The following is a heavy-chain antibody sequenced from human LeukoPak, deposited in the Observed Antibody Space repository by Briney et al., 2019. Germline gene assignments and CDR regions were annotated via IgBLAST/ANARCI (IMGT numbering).Heavy chain of an antibody. V-gene: IGHV1-2*02. CDR1: GYTFTVYY. Sequence: GASVKVSFKASGYTFTVYYMHWVRQAPGQGLEWVGWINPNSGATNYAQKVQGRVTMTRDTSISTAYMELSRLRSDDTAVYYCASPGSYYDVLTGPGYCDYWGQGTLVTVSS. CDR2: INPNSGAT. J-gene: IGHJ4*02. CDR3: ASPGSYYDVLTGPGYCDY. D-gene: IGHD3-9*01.